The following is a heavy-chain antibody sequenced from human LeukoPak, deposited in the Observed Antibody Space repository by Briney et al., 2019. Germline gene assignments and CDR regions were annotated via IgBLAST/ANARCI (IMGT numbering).Heavy chain of an antibody. CDR1: GGSFSCYY. Sequence: SETLSLTCSVYGGSFSCYYWSWIRQPPGKGLEWIGEINHSGSTNYNPSLKSRVTISVDTSKNQSSLKLSSVTAADTAVYYCVREEDYSNSGYWYFDLWGRGTLVTVSS. CDR3: VREEDYSNSGYWYFDL. J-gene: IGHJ2*01. V-gene: IGHV4-34*01. D-gene: IGHD4-11*01. CDR2: INHSGST.